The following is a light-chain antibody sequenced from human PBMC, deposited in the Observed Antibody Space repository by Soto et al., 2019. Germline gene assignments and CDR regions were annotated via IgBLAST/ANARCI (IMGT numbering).Light chain of an antibody. CDR3: LQHKTYAWT. CDR1: QGISDY. CDR2: AAS. Sequence: DIQMAQSPSAVSGCLGDRVTIACWASQGISDYLVWLQQKPGKVPKRLIYAASSLQYGVPSRFSGSGSGTEFTLTISSLQPEDSATYYCLQHKTYAWTFGQGTKVDIK. V-gene: IGKV1-17*03. J-gene: IGKJ1*01.